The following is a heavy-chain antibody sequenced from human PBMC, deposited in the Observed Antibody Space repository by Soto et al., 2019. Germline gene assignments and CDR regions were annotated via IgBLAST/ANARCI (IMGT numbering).Heavy chain of an antibody. CDR3: ARGRLEQLVDWFDP. CDR2: IIPVFGTP. Sequence: QVQLVQSGAEVKKPGSSVKVSCKVSGGTFSNYAISWVRQAPGQGLEWMGGIIPVFGTPYYAQKFQGRVTITADESTNTGYMEVSSLRSEDTAVYYCARGRLEQLVDWFDPWGQGTLVTVSS. D-gene: IGHD6-6*01. J-gene: IGHJ5*02. CDR1: GGTFSNYA. V-gene: IGHV1-69*12.